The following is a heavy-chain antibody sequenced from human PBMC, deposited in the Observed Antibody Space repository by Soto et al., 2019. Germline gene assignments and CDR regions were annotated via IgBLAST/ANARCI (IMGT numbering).Heavy chain of an antibody. V-gene: IGHV3-11*01. D-gene: IGHD3-22*01. J-gene: IGHJ4*01. Sequence: GGSLRLSCSSSVFTFSDYYMSWIRQAPGKGLEWVAYISAGGSDIYYGDSVKRRFTVSRDDTKKSLYLQMSNLRADDTAMYYCASLPQGYYDRSGRLVDYWGHGTLVTVSS. CDR2: ISAGGSDI. CDR1: VFTFSDYY. CDR3: ASLPQGYYDRSGRLVDY.